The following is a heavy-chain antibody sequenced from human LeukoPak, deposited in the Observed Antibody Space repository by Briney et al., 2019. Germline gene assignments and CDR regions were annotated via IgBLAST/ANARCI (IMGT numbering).Heavy chain of an antibody. D-gene: IGHD2-2*01. CDR3: ARDRSRLGYCSSTSCCGLDY. Sequence: ASVKVSCKASGYTFTSYGISWVRQAPGQGLEWMGWISAYNGNTNYAQKLQGRVTMTTDTSTSTAYMELRSLRSDDTAVYYCARDRSRLGYCSSTSCCGLDYWGQGTLVTVSS. J-gene: IGHJ4*02. CDR1: GYTFTSYG. CDR2: ISAYNGNT. V-gene: IGHV1-18*01.